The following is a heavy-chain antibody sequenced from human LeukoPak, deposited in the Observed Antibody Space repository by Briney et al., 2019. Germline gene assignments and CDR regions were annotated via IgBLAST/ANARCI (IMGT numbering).Heavy chain of an antibody. Sequence: GASVKVSCKASGYTSTSYDINWVRQATGQGLEWGGWMNSNSGNTVYAQKFQGRVTMTRNTSISTAYMELSSLRSEDTAVYYCARGANYYDFWSGYYMGSGNYYGMDVWGQGTTVTVSS. CDR1: GYTSTSYD. J-gene: IGHJ6*02. CDR2: MNSNSGNT. CDR3: ARGANYYDFWSGYYMGSGNYYGMDV. D-gene: IGHD3-3*01. V-gene: IGHV1-8*01.